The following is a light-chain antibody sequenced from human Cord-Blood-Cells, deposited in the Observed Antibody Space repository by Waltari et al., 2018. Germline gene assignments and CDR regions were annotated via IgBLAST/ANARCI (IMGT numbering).Light chain of an antibody. V-gene: IGKV3-15*01. CDR3: QQYNNWPPWT. CDR1: QSVSSN. CDR2: GAS. J-gene: IGKJ1*01. Sequence: EIVMTQSPATLSVSPGERATLSCRSSQSVSSNLAWYQQKPGQAPRLLIYGASTRAPGIPARFSDSGSGTEFTLTISSLQSEDFAVYYCQQYNNWPPWTFGQGTKVEIK.